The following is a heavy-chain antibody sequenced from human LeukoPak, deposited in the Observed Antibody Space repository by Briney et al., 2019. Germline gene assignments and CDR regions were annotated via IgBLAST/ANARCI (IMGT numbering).Heavy chain of an antibody. Sequence: ASVKVSCKASGYTFTSYGISWVRQAPGQGLEWMGWISAYNGNTNYAQKLQGRVTMTTDTSTSTAYMELRSLRSDGTAVYYCARDRVTISKPEAAFDIWGQGTMVTVSS. V-gene: IGHV1-18*01. CDR1: GYTFTSYG. CDR2: ISAYNGNT. CDR3: ARDRVTISKPEAAFDI. J-gene: IGHJ3*02. D-gene: IGHD3-3*01.